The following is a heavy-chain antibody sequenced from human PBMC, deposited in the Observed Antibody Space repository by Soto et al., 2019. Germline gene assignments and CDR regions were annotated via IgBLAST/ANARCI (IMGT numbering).Heavy chain of an antibody. J-gene: IGHJ1*01. CDR2: VYPSGNT. V-gene: IGHV4-30-2*06. CDR3: ARVDSKAFGRGVFDL. D-gene: IGHD3-9*01. CDR1: GDSISGGYS. Sequence: QLQLQESGSGPVEPSQTLSLTCAVSGDSISGGYSWTWIRQSPGKGLEWIGYVYPSGNTYYNSSLHGRVTMSVEKSKNQFPLRLTSVTAADTAVYYCARVDSKAFGRGVFDLWGQGTLVTVSS.